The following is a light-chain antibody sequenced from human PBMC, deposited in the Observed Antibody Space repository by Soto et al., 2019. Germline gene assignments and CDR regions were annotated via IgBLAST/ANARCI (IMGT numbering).Light chain of an antibody. CDR2: SNY. V-gene: IGLV1-44*01. CDR1: ISNIGSNT. Sequence: QSVLTQPPSASGTPGQRVTISCSGSISNIGSNTVNWYQQLPGTAPKLLIYSNYQRPSGVPDRFSSSKSGTSASLAISGLQSEDEADYYCAAWDDSLNGWVFGGGTKLTVL. J-gene: IGLJ3*02. CDR3: AAWDDSLNGWV.